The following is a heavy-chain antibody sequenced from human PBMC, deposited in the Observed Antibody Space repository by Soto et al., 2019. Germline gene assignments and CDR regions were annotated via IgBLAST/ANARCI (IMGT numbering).Heavy chain of an antibody. J-gene: IGHJ4*02. CDR1: GFTFSSYA. Sequence: GGSLRLSCAASGFTFSSYAMSWVRQAPGKGLEWVSAISGSGGSTYYADSVKGRFTVTRDNAKNTMYLQMSGLGAEDTAVYHCVRGTNGWRGMDYWGQGTLVTVSS. CDR3: VRGTNGWRGMDY. CDR2: ISGSGGST. V-gene: IGHV3-23*01. D-gene: IGHD2-8*01.